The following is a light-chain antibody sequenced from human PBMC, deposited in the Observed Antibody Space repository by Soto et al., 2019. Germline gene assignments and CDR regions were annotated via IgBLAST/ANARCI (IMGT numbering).Light chain of an antibody. J-gene: IGLJ3*02. CDR3: GTWDSSLSAGV. Sequence: QSVLTQPPSVSAAPGQMVTISCSGTSSNIGSNSVAWYQQLPGTAPKLLIYDNKERPSGIPDRFSGSKSGTSATLGITGLQTGDEADYYCGTWDSSLSAGVFGGGTKVTVL. CDR1: SSNIGSNS. CDR2: DNK. V-gene: IGLV1-51*01.